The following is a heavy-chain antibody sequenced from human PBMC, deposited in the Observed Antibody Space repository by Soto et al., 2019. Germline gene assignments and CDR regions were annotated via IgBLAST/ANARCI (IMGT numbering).Heavy chain of an antibody. CDR2: IYSGGYT. J-gene: IGHJ4*02. CDR3: AAGEASSRNLAPYYLDF. V-gene: IGHV3-53*01. CDR1: GFTVSNNY. Sequence: GGSLRLSCAVSGFTVSNNYMSWVRQAPGKGLEGVSVIYSGGYTAYGDSVKGRFTISRDNSKNTLYLQMNSLRADDTAVYFCAAGEASSRNLAPYYLDFWGQGTLVTVSS. D-gene: IGHD6-13*01.